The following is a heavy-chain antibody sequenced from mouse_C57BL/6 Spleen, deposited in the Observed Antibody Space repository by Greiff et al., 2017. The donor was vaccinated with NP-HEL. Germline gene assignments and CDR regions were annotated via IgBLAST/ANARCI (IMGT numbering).Heavy chain of an antibody. CDR2: ISYDGSN. V-gene: IGHV3-6*01. D-gene: IGHD2-12*01. Sequence: DVQLQESGPGLVKPSQSLSLTCSVTGYSITSGYYWNWIRQFPGNKLEWMGYISYDGSNNYNPSLKNRISITRDTSKNQFFLKLNSVTTEDTATYYCARDVAYDDAMDYWGQGTSVTVSS. J-gene: IGHJ4*01. CDR3: ARDVAYDDAMDY. CDR1: GYSITSGYY.